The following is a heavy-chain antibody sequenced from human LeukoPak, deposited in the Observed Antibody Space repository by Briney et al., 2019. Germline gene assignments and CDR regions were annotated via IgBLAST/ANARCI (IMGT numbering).Heavy chain of an antibody. V-gene: IGHV4-38-2*02. D-gene: IGHD6-13*01. CDR2: IYHSGST. CDR3: ARARVAAAVDP. CDR1: GYSISSGYY. Sequence: SETLSLTCTVSGYSISSGYYWGWIRQPPGKGLEWIGSIYHSGSTFDNPSLKSRVTISVDTSKNQFSLKLSSVIAADTAVYYCARARVAAAVDPWGQGTLVTISS. J-gene: IGHJ5*02.